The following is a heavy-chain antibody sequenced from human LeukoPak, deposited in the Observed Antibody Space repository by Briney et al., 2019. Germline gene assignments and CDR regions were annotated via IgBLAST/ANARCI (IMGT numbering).Heavy chain of an antibody. CDR1: GYTFITYG. D-gene: IGHD3-10*01. Sequence: ASVKVSCKSSGYTFITYGISWVRQAPGQGLEWMGWISTDNGDTTYAQKFQGRVTMTTDTSTGTAYMELSSLRSEDTAVYYCARAILRGVITPGYWGQGTLVTVS. V-gene: IGHV1-18*01. J-gene: IGHJ4*02. CDR3: ARAILRGVITPGY. CDR2: ISTDNGDT.